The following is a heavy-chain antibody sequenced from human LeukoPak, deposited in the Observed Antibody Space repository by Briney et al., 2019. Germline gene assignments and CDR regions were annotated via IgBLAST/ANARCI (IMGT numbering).Heavy chain of an antibody. CDR2: INPNNGGT. J-gene: IGHJ4*02. CDR1: GYTFTGYF. Sequence: ASVKVSCKASGYTFTGYFIHWVRQAPRQGLEWMGWINPNNGGTKYAQKFQDRVTMTRGTSISTAYMELSRLRSDDTAVYYCARDERYDSSGYPFDYWGQGTLVTVSS. D-gene: IGHD3-22*01. CDR3: ARDERYDSSGYPFDY. V-gene: IGHV1-2*02.